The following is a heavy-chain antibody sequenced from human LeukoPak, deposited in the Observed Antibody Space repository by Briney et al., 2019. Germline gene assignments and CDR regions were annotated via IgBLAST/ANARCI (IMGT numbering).Heavy chain of an antibody. CDR2: IIPIFGTA. D-gene: IGHD2-15*01. Sequence: SVKASCKASGGTFSSYAISWVRQAPGQGLEWMGGIIPIFGTANYAQKFQGRVTITRDTSASTAYMELSSLRSGDTAVYYCARRYCSGGSCYSGADYYYGMDVWGQGTTVTVSS. CDR3: ARRYCSGGSCYSGADYYYGMDV. V-gene: IGHV1-69*05. CDR1: GGTFSSYA. J-gene: IGHJ6*02.